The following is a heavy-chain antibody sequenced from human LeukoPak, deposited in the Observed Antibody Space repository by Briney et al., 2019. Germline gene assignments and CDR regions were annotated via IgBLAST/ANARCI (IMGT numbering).Heavy chain of an antibody. V-gene: IGHV1-2*02. CDR3: AREDGTTIFGVVINYHYYGMDV. CDR2: INPNSGGT. Sequence: ASVKVSCKAAGYSFTGYYMHWVRQAPGQGLEWMGWINPNSGGTNYAQKFQGRVTMTRDTSISTAYMELSRLRSDDTAVYYCAREDGTTIFGVVINYHYYGMDVWGQGTTVTVSS. D-gene: IGHD3-3*01. CDR1: GYSFTGYY. J-gene: IGHJ6*02.